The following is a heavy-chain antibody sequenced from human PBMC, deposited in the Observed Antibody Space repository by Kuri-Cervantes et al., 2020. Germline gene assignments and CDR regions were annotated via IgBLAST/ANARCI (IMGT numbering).Heavy chain of an antibody. CDR2: ISGSGGST. CDR3: AKLPYYYDSSGEIGVSYYFDY. CDR1: GFTVSSNY. D-gene: IGHD3-22*01. V-gene: IGHV3-23*01. J-gene: IGHJ4*02. Sequence: GESLKISCAASGFTVSSNYMSWVRQAPGKGLEWVSAISGSGGSTYYADSVKGRFTISRDNSKNTLYLQMNSLRAEDTAVYYCAKLPYYYDSSGEIGVSYYFDYWGQGTLVTVSS.